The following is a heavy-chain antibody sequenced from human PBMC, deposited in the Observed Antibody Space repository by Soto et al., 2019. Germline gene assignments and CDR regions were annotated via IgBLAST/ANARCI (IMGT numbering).Heavy chain of an antibody. V-gene: IGHV3-15*07. CDR3: TTLSGAASGSTTPVYYYYYGMDV. D-gene: IGHD3-10*01. CDR1: GFTFSNAW. J-gene: IGHJ6*02. Sequence: PGGSLRLSCAASGFTFSNAWMNWVRQAPGKGLEWVGRIKSKTDGGTTDYAAPVKGRFTISRDDSKNTLYLQMNSLKTEDKAVYYCTTLSGAASGSTTPVYYYYYGMDVWGQGTTVTVSS. CDR2: IKSKTDGGTT.